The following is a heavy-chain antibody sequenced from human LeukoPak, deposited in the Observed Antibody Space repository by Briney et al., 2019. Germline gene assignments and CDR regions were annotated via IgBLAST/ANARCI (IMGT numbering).Heavy chain of an antibody. V-gene: IGHV3-23*01. CDR3: AKGRPNGQQLAAY. J-gene: IGHJ4*02. D-gene: IGHD6-13*01. Sequence: GGSLRLSCSAPGFTFRNYAMNWVRQAPGKGLEWVSAISGNGGSTYYAGSVKGRFTISRDNSKDTLYLQMNSLRPEDTAIYYCAKGRPNGQQLAAYWGQGTLVTVSS. CDR1: GFTFRNYA. CDR2: ISGNGGST.